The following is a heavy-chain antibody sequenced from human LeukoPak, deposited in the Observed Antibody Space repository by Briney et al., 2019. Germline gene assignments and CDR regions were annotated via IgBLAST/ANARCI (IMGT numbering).Heavy chain of an antibody. CDR3: ARAPYGDYVDY. V-gene: IGHV3-74*01. Sequence: GGSLRLSCAASGFTFSSYWMHWVRQAPGKGLVWVSRINSGGSSTSYADSVKGRFTISRDNAKNTLYLQMNSLRAEDTAVYYCARAPYGDYVDYWGQGTLVTVSS. J-gene: IGHJ4*02. D-gene: IGHD4-17*01. CDR2: INSGGSST. CDR1: GFTFSSYW.